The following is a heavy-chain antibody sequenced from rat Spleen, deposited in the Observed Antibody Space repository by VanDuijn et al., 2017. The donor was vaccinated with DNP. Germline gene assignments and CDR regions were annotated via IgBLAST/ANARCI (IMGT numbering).Heavy chain of an antibody. V-gene: IGHV5-20*01. CDR1: GFTFSNYD. Sequence: EVQLVESGGGLVQPGRSMKLSCAASGFTFSNYDMAWVRQAPKKGLEWVASISYDGSSTYYRDSVKGRFTISRDNAKSTLYLQMDSLRSEDTATYYCTTGEIYYYDGSYYRDCWGQGVMVTVSS. J-gene: IGHJ2*01. D-gene: IGHD1-12*02. CDR3: TTGEIYYYDGSYYRDC. CDR2: ISYDGSST.